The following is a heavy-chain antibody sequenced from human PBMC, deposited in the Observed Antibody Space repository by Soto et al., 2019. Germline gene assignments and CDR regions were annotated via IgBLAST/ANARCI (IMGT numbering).Heavy chain of an antibody. CDR3: ARLRIAARPYYYYGMDV. V-gene: IGHV1-2*02. CDR1: GYTFTGYY. J-gene: IGHJ6*02. D-gene: IGHD6-6*01. CDR2: INPNSGGT. Sequence: ASVKVSCKXSGYTFTGYYMHWVRQAPGQGLERMGWINPNSGGTNYAQKFQGRVTMTRDTSISTAYMELSRLRSDDTAVYYCARLRIAARPYYYYGMDVWGQGTTVTVSS.